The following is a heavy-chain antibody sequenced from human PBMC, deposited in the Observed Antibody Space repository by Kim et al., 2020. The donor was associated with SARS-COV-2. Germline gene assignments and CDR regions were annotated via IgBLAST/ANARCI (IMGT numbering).Heavy chain of an antibody. CDR1: GGSFSGYY. Sequence: SETLSLTCAVYGGSFSGYYWSWIRQPPGKGLEWIGEINHSGSTNYNPSLKSRVTISVDTSKNQFSLKLSSVTAADTAVYYCARPRGWLHHDAFDIWGQGTMVTVSS. V-gene: IGHV4-34*01. D-gene: IGHD5-12*01. CDR3: ARPRGWLHHDAFDI. J-gene: IGHJ3*02. CDR2: INHSGST.